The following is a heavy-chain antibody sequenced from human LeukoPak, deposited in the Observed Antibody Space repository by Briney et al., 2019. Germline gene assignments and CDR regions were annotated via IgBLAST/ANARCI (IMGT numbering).Heavy chain of an antibody. CDR2: INHSGST. D-gene: IGHD3-10*01. Sequence: SETLSLTSAVYAGTFSGYYWSRIRQPPGQGREWIGKINHSGSTNYNPSHKRQVTISVDTSKNQFSLKLSSVPAADTAVYYCARTRPYGSGIYYYYYYYVDVWGKGTTVTVSS. CDR1: AGTFSGYY. V-gene: IGHV4-34*01. J-gene: IGHJ6*03. CDR3: ARTRPYGSGIYYYYYYYVDV.